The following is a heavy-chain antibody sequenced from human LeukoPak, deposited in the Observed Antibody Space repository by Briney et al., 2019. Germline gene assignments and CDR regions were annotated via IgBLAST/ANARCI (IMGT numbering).Heavy chain of an antibody. J-gene: IGHJ4*02. D-gene: IGHD3-22*01. CDR3: ARDDYYDSSGYYY. Sequence: SETLSLTCTVSGGSISSGGYYWSWIRQHPGKGLEWIGYIYYSGSTYYNPSLKSRVTISVDTSKNQFSLKLSSVTAADTAVYYCARDDYYDSSGYYYWGQGTPVTVSS. CDR1: GGSISSGGYY. V-gene: IGHV4-31*03. CDR2: IYYSGST.